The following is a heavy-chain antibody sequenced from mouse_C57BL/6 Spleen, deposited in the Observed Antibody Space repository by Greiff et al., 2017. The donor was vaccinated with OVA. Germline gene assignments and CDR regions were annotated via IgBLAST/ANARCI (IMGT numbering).Heavy chain of an antibody. V-gene: IGHV1-74*01. CDR1: GYTFTSYW. Sequence: QVQLKQPGAELVKPGASVKVSCKASGYTFTSYWMHWVKQRPGQGLEWIGRIHPSDSDTNYNQKFKGKATLTVDKSSSTAYMQLSSLTSEDSAVYYCAIPHYYGSSSGDFDYWGQGTTLTVSS. CDR3: AIPHYYGSSSGDFDY. CDR2: IHPSDSDT. D-gene: IGHD1-1*01. J-gene: IGHJ2*01.